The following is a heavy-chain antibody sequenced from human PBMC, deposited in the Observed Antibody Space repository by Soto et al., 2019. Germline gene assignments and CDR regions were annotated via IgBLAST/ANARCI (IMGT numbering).Heavy chain of an antibody. CDR2: IIPIFGTT. CDR3: VGSSSLVARFDP. J-gene: IGHJ5*02. CDR1: GGTFSSHA. V-gene: IGHV1-69*01. Sequence: QGQLVQSGAEVKKPGSSLKVSCKSSGGTFSSHAISWVRQAPGQGLEWMGGIIPIFGTTKYEQKVQGRVTITADESRRTAFMELSSLRSEDTAVYYCVGSSSLVARFDPWGQGTLVTVSS. D-gene: IGHD6-6*01.